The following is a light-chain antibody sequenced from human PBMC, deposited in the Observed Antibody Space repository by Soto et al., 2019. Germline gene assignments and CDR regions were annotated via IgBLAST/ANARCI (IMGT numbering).Light chain of an antibody. CDR2: EAS. Sequence: IQLTQCPSSLSASIGDRVTITGRASQDINSYLAWYQQKPGKAPNLLIYEASILQRGVPSRFSGSNSGTDFTLTISSLQAEDFATYYCQQTRSYPSTFGGGTKVDIK. J-gene: IGKJ4*01. V-gene: IGKV1-9*01. CDR3: QQTRSYPST. CDR1: QDINSY.